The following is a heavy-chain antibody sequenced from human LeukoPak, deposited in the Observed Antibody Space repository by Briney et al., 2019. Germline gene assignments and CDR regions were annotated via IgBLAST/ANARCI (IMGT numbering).Heavy chain of an antibody. CDR1: GFTFSSYG. Sequence: GGSLRLSCAASGFTFSSYGMHWVRQAPGKGLEWVAVISYDGSNKYYADSVKGRFTISRDNSKNTLYLQMNSLRAEDTAVYYCAKVGWEQWLVTYFDYWGQGTLVTVSS. V-gene: IGHV3-30*18. J-gene: IGHJ4*02. CDR3: AKVGWEQWLVTYFDY. D-gene: IGHD6-19*01. CDR2: ISYDGSNK.